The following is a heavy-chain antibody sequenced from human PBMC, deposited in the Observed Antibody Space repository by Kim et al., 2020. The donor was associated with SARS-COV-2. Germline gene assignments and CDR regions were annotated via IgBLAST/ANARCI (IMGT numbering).Heavy chain of an antibody. D-gene: IGHD5-18*01. J-gene: IGHJ4*02. CDR3: ARSGWGTAMVNCLGDY. V-gene: IGHV5-51*01. Sequence: GESLKISCKGSGYSFTSYWIGWVRQMPGKGLEWMGIIYPGDSDTRFSPSFQGQVTISADKSISTAYLQWSSLKASDTAMYYCARSGWGTAMVNCLGDYWGQGTLVTVSS. CDR2: IYPGDSDT. CDR1: GYSFTSYW.